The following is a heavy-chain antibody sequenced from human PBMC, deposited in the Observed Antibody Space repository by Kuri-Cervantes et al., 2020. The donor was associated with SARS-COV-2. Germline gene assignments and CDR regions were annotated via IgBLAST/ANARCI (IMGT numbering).Heavy chain of an antibody. J-gene: IGHJ6*02. Sequence: ASVKVSCKASGYTFTSYAMHWVRQAPGQRLEWMGWINAGNGNTKYSQKFQGRVTITRDTSASTAYMELSSLRSEDTAVYYCATRGYSGSYYYYYYGMDVWGQGTTVTVSS. D-gene: IGHD1-26*01. CDR1: GYTFTSYA. V-gene: IGHV1-3*01. CDR3: ATRGYSGSYYYYYYGMDV. CDR2: INAGNGNT.